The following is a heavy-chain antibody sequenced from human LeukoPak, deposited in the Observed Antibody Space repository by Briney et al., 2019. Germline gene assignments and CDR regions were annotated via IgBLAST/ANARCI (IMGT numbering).Heavy chain of an antibody. CDR3: AKVDSSGYYDY. V-gene: IGHV3-30-3*01. CDR1: GFTFSSYA. CDR2: ISYDGSNK. Sequence: GGSLRLSCAASGFTFSSYAMHWVRQAPGKGLEWVAVISYDGSNKYYADSVKGRFTISRDNSKNTLYLQMNSLRAEDTAVYYCAKVDSSGYYDYWGQGTLVTVSS. J-gene: IGHJ4*02. D-gene: IGHD3-22*01.